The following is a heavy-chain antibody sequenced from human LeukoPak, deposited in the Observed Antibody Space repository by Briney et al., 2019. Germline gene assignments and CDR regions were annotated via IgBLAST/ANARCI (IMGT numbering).Heavy chain of an antibody. V-gene: IGHV3-74*01. CDR3: ARVGKYYYGSGSYLLSP. CDR1: GFTFSSYW. D-gene: IGHD3-10*01. Sequence: HPGGSLRLSCAASGFTFSSYWMHWVRQAPGKGLVWVSRINSDGSSTGYADSVKGRFTISRDNAKNTLYLQMNSLRAEDTAVYYCARVGKYYYGSGSYLLSPWGQGTLVTVSS. J-gene: IGHJ4*02. CDR2: INSDGSST.